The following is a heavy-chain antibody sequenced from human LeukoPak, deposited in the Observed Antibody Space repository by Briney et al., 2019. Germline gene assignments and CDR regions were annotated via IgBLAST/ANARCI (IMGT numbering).Heavy chain of an antibody. CDR3: ASHSAEYDILTGYHSYNSFDP. CDR1: GGSISSYY. J-gene: IGHJ5*02. V-gene: IGHV4-59*05. CDR2: AYYSGSP. D-gene: IGHD3-9*01. Sequence: SETLSLTCTVSGGSISSYYWNWIRQPPGKGLEWIGSAYYSGSPYYDPSLKSRVTISVDTSKNQFSLKLSSVTAADTAVYYCASHSAEYDILTGYHSYNSFDPWGQGILVTVSS.